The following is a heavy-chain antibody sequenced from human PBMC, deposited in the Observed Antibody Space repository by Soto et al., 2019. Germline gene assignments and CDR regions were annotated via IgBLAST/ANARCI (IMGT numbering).Heavy chain of an antibody. Sequence: GGSLRLSCAASGFTFSSYGMHWVRQAPGKGLEWVAVIWYDGSNKYYADSVKGRFTTSRDNSKNTLYLQMNSLRAEDTAVYYCARGGILTGYYPNDYWGQGTLVTVSS. J-gene: IGHJ4*02. D-gene: IGHD3-9*01. CDR3: ARGGILTGYYPNDY. CDR1: GFTFSSYG. CDR2: IWYDGSNK. V-gene: IGHV3-33*01.